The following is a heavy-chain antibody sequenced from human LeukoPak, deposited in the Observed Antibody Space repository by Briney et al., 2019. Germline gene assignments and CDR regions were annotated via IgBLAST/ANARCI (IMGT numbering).Heavy chain of an antibody. D-gene: IGHD4-17*01. CDR2: IIPIFGTA. CDR3: AREPSPALEDYGDYP. V-gene: IGHV1-69*13. J-gene: IGHJ5*02. Sequence: SVKVSCKASGGTFSSYAISWVRQAPGQGLEWMGGIIPIFGTANYAQKFQGRVTITADESTSTAYMELSSLGSEDTAVYYCAREPSPALEDYGDYPWGQGTLVTVSS. CDR1: GGTFSSYA.